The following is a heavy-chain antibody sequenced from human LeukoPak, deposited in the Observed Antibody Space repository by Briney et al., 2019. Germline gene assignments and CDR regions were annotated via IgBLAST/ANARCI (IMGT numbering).Heavy chain of an antibody. Sequence: GGSLRLSCAASGFPFSAYEMNWVRQAPGKGLEWVSYISVSGDTIYYADSVKGRFTISRDNAKKSLYLQMKSLRAEDTAVYYCARGTLYYGSESYDYWGQGTLAAVSS. CDR1: GFPFSAYE. J-gene: IGHJ4*02. V-gene: IGHV3-48*03. D-gene: IGHD3-10*01. CDR3: ARGTLYYGSESYDY. CDR2: ISVSGDTI.